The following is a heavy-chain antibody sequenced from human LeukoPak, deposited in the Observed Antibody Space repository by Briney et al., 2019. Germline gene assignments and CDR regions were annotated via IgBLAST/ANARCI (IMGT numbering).Heavy chain of an antibody. D-gene: IGHD6-13*01. J-gene: IGHJ5*02. CDR1: GGTFSSYA. V-gene: IGHV1-69*05. Sequence: SVKVSCKASGGTFSSYAISWVRQAPGQGLEWMGRIIPIFGTANYAQKFQGRVTITTDESTSTAYMELGSLRSEDTAVYYCARGAIAAAGTGGWFDPWGQGTLVTVSS. CDR3: ARGAIAAAGTGGWFDP. CDR2: IIPIFGTA.